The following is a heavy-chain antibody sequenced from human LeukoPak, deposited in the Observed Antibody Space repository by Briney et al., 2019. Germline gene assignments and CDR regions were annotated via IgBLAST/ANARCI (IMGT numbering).Heavy chain of an antibody. V-gene: IGHV3-48*03. D-gene: IGHD3-10*01. J-gene: IGHJ4*02. Sequence: GGSLRLSYAASGFTFSNEMNWVRQAPGKGLDWVAYISRGGRTVDYADSVKGRFTISRDSAKNALYLQMNSLRAEDTAVYYCARVGVLLWFGEPNYYFDYWGQGTLVTVSS. CDR1: GFTFSNE. CDR3: ARVGVLLWFGEPNYYFDY. CDR2: ISRGGRTV.